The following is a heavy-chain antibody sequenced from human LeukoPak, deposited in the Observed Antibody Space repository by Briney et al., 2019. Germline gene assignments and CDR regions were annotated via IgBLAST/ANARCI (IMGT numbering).Heavy chain of an antibody. Sequence: SETLSLTCAVYGGSFSGYYWSWIRQPPGKGLEWIGEINHSGSTNYNPSLKSRVTISVDTSKDQFSLKLSSVTAADTAVYYCARAEEVYDYVWGSSHWFDPWGQGTLVTVSS. CDR1: GGSFSGYY. D-gene: IGHD3-16*01. CDR3: ARAEEVYDYVWGSSHWFDP. J-gene: IGHJ5*02. V-gene: IGHV4-34*01. CDR2: INHSGST.